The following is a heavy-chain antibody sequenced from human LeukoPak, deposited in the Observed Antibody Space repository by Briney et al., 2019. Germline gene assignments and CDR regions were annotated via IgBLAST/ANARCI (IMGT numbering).Heavy chain of an antibody. Sequence: ASVKVSCKASGYTFTVYYMHCVRQAPGQGLEWMGWINPNTGGTNYAQKFQGRVTMTRDTSISTAYMELSRLTSDDTAFYYCARGGVAAAGPYAFDIWGQGTMVTVSS. CDR1: GYTFTVYY. J-gene: IGHJ3*02. CDR3: ARGGVAAAGPYAFDI. D-gene: IGHD6-13*01. CDR2: INPNTGGT. V-gene: IGHV1-2*02.